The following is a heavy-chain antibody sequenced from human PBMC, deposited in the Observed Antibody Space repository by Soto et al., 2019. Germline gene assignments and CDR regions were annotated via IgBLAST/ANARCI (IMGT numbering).Heavy chain of an antibody. V-gene: IGHV5-51*01. CDR1: GYSFTSYW. CDR3: ARHCSSSSNDALDI. J-gene: IGHJ3*02. CDR2: IYPGDSDT. D-gene: IGHD6-6*01. Sequence: GESLKISCKGSGYSFTSYWIGWVRQMPGKGLEWMGIIYPGDSDTRYSPSFHGQVTISADKSISTAYLQWSSLKASETTMDYRARHCSSSSNDALDIWGQGTMVTVSS.